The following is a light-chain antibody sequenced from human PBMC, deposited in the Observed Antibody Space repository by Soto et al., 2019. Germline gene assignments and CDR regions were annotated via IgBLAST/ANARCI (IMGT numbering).Light chain of an antibody. V-gene: IGKV3-20*01. J-gene: IGKJ3*01. CDR3: QQYGSSRFT. CDR2: GAS. Sequence: IVFTQSAGTLSLSPGERATLSCRASQSVSSSYLAWYQQKPGQAPRLLIYGASSRATGIPDRFSGSGSGTDFTLTISRLEPEDFAVYYCQQYGSSRFTFGPGTKVDIK. CDR1: QSVSSSY.